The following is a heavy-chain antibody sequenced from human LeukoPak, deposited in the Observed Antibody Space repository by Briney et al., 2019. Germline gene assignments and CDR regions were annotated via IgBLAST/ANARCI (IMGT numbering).Heavy chain of an antibody. CDR2: IYYSGST. CDR3: ARSWFRAFDY. D-gene: IGHD6-13*01. J-gene: IGHJ4*02. CDR1: GGSISSSSYY. V-gene: IGHV4-39*07. Sequence: SETLSLTCTVSGGSISSSSYYWGWIRQPPGKGLEWIGSIYYSGSTYYNPSLKSRVTISVDTSKNQFSLKLSSVTAADTAVYYCARSWFRAFDYWGQGTLVTVSS.